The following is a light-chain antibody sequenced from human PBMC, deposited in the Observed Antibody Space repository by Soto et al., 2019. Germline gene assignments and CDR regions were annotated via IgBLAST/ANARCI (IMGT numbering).Light chain of an antibody. V-gene: IGKV1-27*01. CDR3: QKYYNAPWT. J-gene: IGKJ1*01. CDR2: AAS. Sequence: DIQMTQSPPSLSASVGDTVAITCRASQDISNYLAWYQQKPGKVPKLLIYAASTLQSGVPSRFSGSGSGTDFTRTITRRQPEDVATYYFQKYYNAPWTFSRGTKVEI. CDR1: QDISNY.